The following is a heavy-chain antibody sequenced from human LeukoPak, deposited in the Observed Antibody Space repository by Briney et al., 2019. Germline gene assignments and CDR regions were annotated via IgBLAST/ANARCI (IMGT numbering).Heavy chain of an antibody. D-gene: IGHD6-19*01. CDR3: ARDRGGSSGWYGRPVDY. J-gene: IGHJ4*02. CDR1: GYTLTSYG. CDR2: ISAYNGNT. V-gene: IGHV1-18*01. Sequence: GASVKVSCKASGYTLTSYGISWVRQAPGQGLEWMGWISAYNGNTNYAQKLQGRVTMTTDTSTSTAYMELRSLRSDDTAVYYCARDRGGSSGWYGRPVDYWGQGTLVTVSS.